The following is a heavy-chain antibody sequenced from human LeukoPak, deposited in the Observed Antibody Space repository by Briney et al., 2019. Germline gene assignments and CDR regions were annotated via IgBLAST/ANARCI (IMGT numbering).Heavy chain of an antibody. CDR3: ARVRVISAADLAP. CDR2: INPNNVDT. V-gene: IGHV1-2*02. CDR1: GYTFTDYH. J-gene: IGHJ5*02. D-gene: IGHD2/OR15-2a*01. Sequence: GGSVKVSCKASGYTFTDYHIHYVRQAPRQGLEWKGWINPNNVDTNYAQKFHGRGTMTRDTSISTPYMEMNTLTSDETAFYYLARVRVISAADLAPWGQGTLVTVSS.